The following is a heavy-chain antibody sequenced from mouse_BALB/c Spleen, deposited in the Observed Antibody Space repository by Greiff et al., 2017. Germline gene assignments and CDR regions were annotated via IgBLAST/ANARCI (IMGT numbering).Heavy chain of an antibody. CDR3: ARMHPVFDV. CDR2: ILPGSGST. J-gene: IGHJ1*01. Sequence: VKLQQSGAELMKPGASVKISCKATGYTFSSYWIEWVKQRPGHGLEWIGEILPGSGSTNYNEKFKGKATFTADTSSNTSYIQLSSLTSEDSAVYYCARMHPVFDVWGAGTTVTVSS. CDR1: GYTFSSYW. V-gene: IGHV1-9*01. D-gene: IGHD6-5*01.